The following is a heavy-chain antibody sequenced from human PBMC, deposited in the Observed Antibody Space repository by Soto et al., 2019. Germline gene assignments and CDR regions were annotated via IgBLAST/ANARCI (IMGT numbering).Heavy chain of an antibody. CDR3: ARESSRSRWLFDY. CDR1: GFTFSNSW. CDR2: INSDGGTT. Sequence: GGSLRLSCAASGFTFSNSWMHWVRQAPGKGLVWVSRINSDGGTTTYADFVKGRFTISRDNAKNTLYLQMNSLRAEDTAVYYCARESSRSRWLFDYRGQGSLVIVSA. V-gene: IGHV3-74*01. J-gene: IGHJ4*02. D-gene: IGHD6-13*01.